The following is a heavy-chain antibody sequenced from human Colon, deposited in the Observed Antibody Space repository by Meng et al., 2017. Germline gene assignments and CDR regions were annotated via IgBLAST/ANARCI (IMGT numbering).Heavy chain of an antibody. J-gene: IGHJ4*02. V-gene: IGHV3-7*01. Sequence: GESLKISCASSGFTFRTYWMTWLRQAPGKGLEWVANIKPDGSVKNYVDSVEGRFTISRDNADNSLYLQMNSLRADDTGVYYCARQDSGTRSSPDFWGRGTVVTVSS. CDR3: ARQDSGTRSSPDF. D-gene: IGHD6-25*01. CDR2: IKPDGSVK. CDR1: GFTFRTYW.